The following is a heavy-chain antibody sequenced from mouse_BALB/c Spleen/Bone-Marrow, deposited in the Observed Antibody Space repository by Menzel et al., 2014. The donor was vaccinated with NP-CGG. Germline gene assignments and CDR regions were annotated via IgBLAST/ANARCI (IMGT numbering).Heavy chain of an antibody. CDR2: VDSANGNI. Sequence: VQLQQPGAELVKPGASVKLSCTASGFNIKDTYMHWVKQRPEQGLERIGRVDSANGNIKYDPKFQGKATITADTSSNTAYLQLSSLTSEDTAVYCCARYRLGTYFDYWGQGTTLTVSS. V-gene: IGHV14-3*02. CDR1: GFNIKDTY. D-gene: IGHD2-14*01. J-gene: IGHJ2*01. CDR3: ARYRLGTYFDY.